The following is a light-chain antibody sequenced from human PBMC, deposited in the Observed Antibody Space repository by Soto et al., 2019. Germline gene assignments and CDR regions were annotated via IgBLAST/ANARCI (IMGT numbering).Light chain of an antibody. J-gene: IGLJ2*01. Sequence: QSVLTQPPSVSGAPGQRVTISCTGSSSNIGAGYNVHWYQQLPGTAPKLLIYVNSNRPSGVPDRFSGSKSGTSASLAITGLQAEDEADYYCSSYTSSSTLVVFGGGTKLTVL. CDR1: SSNIGAGYN. V-gene: IGLV1-40*01. CDR2: VNS. CDR3: SSYTSSSTLVV.